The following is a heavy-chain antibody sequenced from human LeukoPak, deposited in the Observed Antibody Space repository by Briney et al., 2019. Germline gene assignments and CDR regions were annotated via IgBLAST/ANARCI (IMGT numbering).Heavy chain of an antibody. V-gene: IGHV1-24*01. J-gene: IGHJ4*02. CDR2: FDPEDGET. Sequence: ASVKVSCKVSGYTLTELSMHWVRQAPGKGLEWMGGFDPEDGETIYAQKFQGRVTMTEDTSTDTAYMELSSLRSEDTAVYYCATESKGFGELLSFHYWGQGTLVTVSS. D-gene: IGHD3-10*01. CDR3: ATESKGFGELLSFHY. CDR1: GYTLTELS.